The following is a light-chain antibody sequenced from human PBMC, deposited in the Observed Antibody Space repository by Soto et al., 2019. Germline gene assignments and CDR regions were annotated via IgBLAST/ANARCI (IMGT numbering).Light chain of an antibody. Sequence: EIVLTQSPGTLSLSPGERATLSCRASQSVGDTYLAWYQQKPGQAPRLLMYGASSRATGIPDRFSGSGSGTDFTLTISRLEPEDFAVYYCQQYGSSPTFGPGTKVDIK. CDR1: QSVGDTY. J-gene: IGKJ3*01. CDR2: GAS. V-gene: IGKV3-20*01. CDR3: QQYGSSPT.